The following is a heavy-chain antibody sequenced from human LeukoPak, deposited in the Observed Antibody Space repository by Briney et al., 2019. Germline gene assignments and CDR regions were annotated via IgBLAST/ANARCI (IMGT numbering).Heavy chain of an antibody. CDR2: ISAYNGNT. J-gene: IGHJ4*02. CDR3: AVGGYYYGSGSYVDH. D-gene: IGHD3-10*01. CDR1: GYTFTSYG. Sequence: GASVKVSCKASGYTFTSYGISWVRQAPGQGLEWMGWISAYNGNTNYAQKLQGRVTMTTDTSTSTAYMELRSLRSDDTAVYYCAVGGYYYGSGSYVDHWGQGTLVTASS. V-gene: IGHV1-18*01.